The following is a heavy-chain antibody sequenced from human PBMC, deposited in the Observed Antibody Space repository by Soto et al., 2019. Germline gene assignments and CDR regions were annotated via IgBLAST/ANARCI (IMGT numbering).Heavy chain of an antibody. D-gene: IGHD6-19*01. CDR3: ARDQGLEPELFDY. CDR1: GFTFSSYA. CDR2: ISYDGSNK. V-gene: IGHV3-30-3*01. Sequence: GGSLRLSCAASGFTFSSYAMHWVRQAPGKGLEWVAVISYDGSNKYYADSVKGRFTISRDNSKNTLYLQMNSLRAEDTAVYYCARDQGLEPELFDYWGQGTLVTVSS. J-gene: IGHJ4*02.